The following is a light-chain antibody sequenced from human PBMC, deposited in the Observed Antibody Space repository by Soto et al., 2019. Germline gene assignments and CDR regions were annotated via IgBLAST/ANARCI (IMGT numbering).Light chain of an antibody. CDR2: DAS. CDR1: PSISTW. CDR3: QQSYSAQYT. V-gene: IGKV1-5*01. Sequence: DIQMTQSPSTLSASIGDRVTVTCRASPSISTWLAWYQQKPGKAPNLLIYDASSLESGVPSRFSGRGSGTEFTLTISSLQADDFATYYCQQSYSAQYTFGQGTKLEIK. J-gene: IGKJ2*01.